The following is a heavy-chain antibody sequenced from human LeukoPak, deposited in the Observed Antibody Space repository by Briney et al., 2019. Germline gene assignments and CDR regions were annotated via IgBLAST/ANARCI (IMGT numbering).Heavy chain of an antibody. CDR2: ITDSGDA. J-gene: IGHJ4*02. CDR3: ARHAEHAAYFHH. D-gene: IGHD1/OR15-1a*01. V-gene: IGHV4-59*08. Sequence: SETLSLTCTVAGVSITDFHWSWLRQSPGKGLEWIGWITDSGDANYNPSLESRLTISGDTSRSQLSLIVTSVTDADTAVYYCARHAEHAAYFHHWGQGVLVTVSS. CDR1: GVSITDFH.